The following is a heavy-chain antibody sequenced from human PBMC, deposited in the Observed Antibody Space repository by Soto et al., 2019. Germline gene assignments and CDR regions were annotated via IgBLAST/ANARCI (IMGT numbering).Heavy chain of an antibody. Sequence: PGESLKISCKGSGYSFTNNWISWVRQMPGTGLEWMGRIDPRDSNTNYSPSFQGHVTISADKSINTAYLQWSSLQASDTAMYYCARLLGHYDSLRGYSYGMDVWGQGTTVTVSS. CDR2: IDPRDSNT. V-gene: IGHV5-10-1*01. CDR3: ARLLGHYDSLRGYSYGMDV. J-gene: IGHJ6*02. D-gene: IGHD5-12*01. CDR1: GYSFTNNW.